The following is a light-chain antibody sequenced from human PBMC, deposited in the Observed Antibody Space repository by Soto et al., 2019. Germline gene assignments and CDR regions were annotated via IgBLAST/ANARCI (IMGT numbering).Light chain of an antibody. V-gene: IGKV3D-7*01. Sequence: EIVMTQSPVTLSLSPGDRATLSCRASQSLSNTYISWYQQKPGQAPRLLIYGASTRATGIPARFSGSGSGTDFTLTISSLQPEDFALYYCHPVFDLPLTFGGGTKVEIK. CDR2: GAS. J-gene: IGKJ4*01. CDR1: QSLSNTY. CDR3: HPVFDLPLT.